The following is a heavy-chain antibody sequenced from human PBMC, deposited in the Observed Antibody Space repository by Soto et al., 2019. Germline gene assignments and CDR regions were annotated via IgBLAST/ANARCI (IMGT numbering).Heavy chain of an antibody. Sequence: QVQLQESGPGLVKPSQTLSLTCTVSGGSISSGDYYWSWIRQPPGKGLEWIGYIYYSGSTYYNPSLKSRVTISVDTSKNQFSRKLSSVTAADTAVYYCARVFIAAAGYFDYWGQGTLVTVSS. V-gene: IGHV4-30-4*01. CDR1: GGSISSGDYY. CDR2: IYYSGST. D-gene: IGHD6-13*01. CDR3: ARVFIAAAGYFDY. J-gene: IGHJ4*02.